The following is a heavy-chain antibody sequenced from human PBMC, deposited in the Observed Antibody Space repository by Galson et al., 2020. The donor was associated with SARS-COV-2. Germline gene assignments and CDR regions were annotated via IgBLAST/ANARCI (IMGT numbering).Heavy chain of an antibody. D-gene: IGHD1-26*01. V-gene: IGHV3-30-3*01. Sequence: GESLKISCAASGFTFSSYAMHWVRQAPGKGLEWVAVISYDGSNKYYADSVKGRFTISRDNSKNTLYLQMNSLRAEDTAVYYCARGGSGSYRHWFDPWGQGTLVTVSS. J-gene: IGHJ5*02. CDR2: ISYDGSNK. CDR3: ARGGSGSYRHWFDP. CDR1: GFTFSSYA.